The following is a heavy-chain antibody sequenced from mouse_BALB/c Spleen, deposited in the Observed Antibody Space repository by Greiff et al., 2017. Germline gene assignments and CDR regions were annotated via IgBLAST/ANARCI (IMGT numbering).Heavy chain of an antibody. CDR1: GFTFSSYA. CDR2: ISSGGSYT. V-gene: IGHV5-9-4*01. D-gene: IGHD1-1*01. J-gene: IGHJ2*01. Sequence: EVNLVESGGGLVKPGGSLKLSCAASGFTFSSYAMSWVRQSPEKRLEWVAEISSGGSYTYYPDTVTGRFTISRDNAKNTLYLEMSSLRSEDTAMYYCAREYYGSSFDYWGQGTTLTVSS. CDR3: AREYYGSSFDY.